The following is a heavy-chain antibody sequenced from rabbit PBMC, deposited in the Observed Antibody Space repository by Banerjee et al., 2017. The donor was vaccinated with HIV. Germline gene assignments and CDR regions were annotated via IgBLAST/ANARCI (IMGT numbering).Heavy chain of an antibody. V-gene: IGHV1S47*01. CDR3: ASYADYCASNL. J-gene: IGHJ4*01. D-gene: IGHD2-1*01. Sequence: QEQLVESGGGLVQPGGSLKLSCKASGFDFSTYGVNWVRQAPGKGLEWIGYIDPVFGSTYYASWVNGRFTISSHNAQNTLYLQLNSLTAADTATYFCASYADYCASNLWGPGTLVTVS. CDR1: GFDFSTYG. CDR2: IDPVFGST.